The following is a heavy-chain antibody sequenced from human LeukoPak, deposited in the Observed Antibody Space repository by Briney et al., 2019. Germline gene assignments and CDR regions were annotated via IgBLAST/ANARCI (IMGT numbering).Heavy chain of an antibody. CDR1: GYTFTGYY. CDR3: ATGVFCATTTCPGYGNYYYFMDV. V-gene: IGHV1-2*02. J-gene: IGHJ6*03. D-gene: IGHD2-2*01. CDR2: INPNSGGT. Sequence: ASVKVSCKASGYTFTGYYMHWVRQAPGQGLEWMGWINPNSGGTNYAQKFQGRVTMTRDTSISTAYMDLSSLGADDTAVYYCATGVFCATTTCPGYGNYYYFMDVWGEGTTVTV.